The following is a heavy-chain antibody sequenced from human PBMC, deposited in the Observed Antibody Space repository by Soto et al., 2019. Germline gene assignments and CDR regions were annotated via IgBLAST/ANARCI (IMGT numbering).Heavy chain of an antibody. CDR2: IIPIFGTA. V-gene: IGHV1-69*13. Sequence: ASVKVSCKASGGTFSSYAISWVRQAPGQGLEWMGGIIPIFGTANYAQKFQGRVTITADESTSTAYMELSSLRSEDTAVYYCARDANPPYNILPGPRAWYFASGGRGPLFPVPS. J-gene: IGHJ2*01. CDR1: GGTFSSYA. CDR3: ARDANPPYNILPGPRAWYFAS. D-gene: IGHD3-9*01.